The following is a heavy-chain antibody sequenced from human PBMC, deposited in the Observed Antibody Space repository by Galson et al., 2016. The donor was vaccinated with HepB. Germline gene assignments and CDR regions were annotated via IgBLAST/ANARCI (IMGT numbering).Heavy chain of an antibody. CDR3: VKGLFVVVAATDAFDV. Sequence: SLRLSCAASGFTPDNYAMHWVRQAPGKGLEWVSSISWNSGTIGYADSVKGRFTISRNNARNSLYLQMNSLRAEDTALYYCVKGLFVVVAATDAFDVWGQGTMVTVSS. V-gene: IGHV3-9*02. CDR1: GFTPDNYA. D-gene: IGHD2-21*02. CDR2: ISWNSGTI. J-gene: IGHJ3*01.